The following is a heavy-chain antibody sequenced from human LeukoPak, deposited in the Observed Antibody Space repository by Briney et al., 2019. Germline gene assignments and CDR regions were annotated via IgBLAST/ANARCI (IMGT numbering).Heavy chain of an antibody. V-gene: IGHV5-10-1*01. CDR1: GYSFTSYW. D-gene: IGHD6-13*01. CDR2: IDPSDSYT. CDR3: ARHLLAAAGPYYGLDV. Sequence: GEPLKISCKGSGYSFTSYWISWVRQMPGKGLEWMGRIDPSDSYTNYSPSFQGHVTISADKSISTAYLQWSSLKASDTAMYYCARHLLAAAGPYYGLDVWGQGTTVTVSS. J-gene: IGHJ6*02.